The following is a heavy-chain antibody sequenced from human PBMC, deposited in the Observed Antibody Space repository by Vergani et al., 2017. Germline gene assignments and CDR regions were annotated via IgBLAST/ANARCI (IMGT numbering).Heavy chain of an antibody. D-gene: IGHD3-22*01. CDR2: INHSGST. CDR3: ARASSGYTTSN. Sequence: QVQLQQWGAGLLKPSETLSLTCAVYGGSFSGYYWSWIRQPPGKGLEWIGEINHSGSTNYNPSLKSRVTISVDTSKNQFSLKLGSVTAADTAVYYCARASSGYTTSNWGQGTLVTVSS. J-gene: IGHJ4*02. CDR1: GGSFSGYY. V-gene: IGHV4-34*01.